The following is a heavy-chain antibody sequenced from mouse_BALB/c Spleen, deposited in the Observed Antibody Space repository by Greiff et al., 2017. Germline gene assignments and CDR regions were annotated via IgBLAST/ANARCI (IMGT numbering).Heavy chain of an antibody. CDR3: ARSWTGLDY. J-gene: IGHJ2*01. CDR1: GFTFSSFG. V-gene: IGHV5-17*02. Sequence: EVKLMESGGGLVQPGGSRKLSCAASGFTFSSFGMHWVRQAPEEGLEWVAYISSGSSTIYYADTVKGRFTISRDNPKNTLFLQMTSLRSEDTAMYYCARSWTGLDYWGQGTTLTVSS. CDR2: ISSGSSTI.